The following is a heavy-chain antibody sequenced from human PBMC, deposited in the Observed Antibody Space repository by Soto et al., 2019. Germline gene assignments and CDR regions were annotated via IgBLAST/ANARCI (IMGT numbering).Heavy chain of an antibody. V-gene: IGHV4-30-4*01. D-gene: IGHD3-22*01. CDR2: IYYSGST. CDR3: ARETYYYDSSGPGGHDY. J-gene: IGHJ4*02. Sequence: PSETLSLTCTVSGGSISSGDYYWSWIRQPPGKGLEWIGYIYYSGSTYYNPSLKSRVTISVDTSKNRFSLKLSSVTAADTAVYYCARETYYYDSSGPGGHDYWGQGTLVTVSS. CDR1: GGSISSGDYY.